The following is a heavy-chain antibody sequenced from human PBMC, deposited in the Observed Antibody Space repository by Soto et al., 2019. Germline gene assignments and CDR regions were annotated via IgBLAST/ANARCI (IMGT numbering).Heavy chain of an antibody. CDR2: ISSSSSYI. CDR3: AREGGYCSSTSCHIWFDP. Sequence: GGSLRLSCAASGFTFSSYSMNWVRQAPGKGLEWVSSISSSSSYIYYADSVKGRFTISRDNAKNSLYLQMNSLRAEDRAVYYCAREGGYCSSTSCHIWFDPWGQGTRVPVS. D-gene: IGHD2-2*03. CDR1: GFTFSSYS. J-gene: IGHJ5*02. V-gene: IGHV3-21*01.